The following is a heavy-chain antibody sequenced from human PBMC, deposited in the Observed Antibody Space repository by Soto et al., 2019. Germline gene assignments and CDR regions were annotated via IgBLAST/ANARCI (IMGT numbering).Heavy chain of an antibody. V-gene: IGHV1-18*01. Sequence: QVQLVQSGAEVKKPGASVKVSCKASGYTFSNYGINWVRQAPGQGLERMGWISAYNGNSNFAQKLQGRVSLTTDHSPTTAYMGLRSLTSDDTAVYYCARDLVPGYTGFSDYWGQGTLVTVSS. J-gene: IGHJ4*02. CDR1: GYTFSNYG. CDR2: ISAYNGNS. CDR3: ARDLVPGYTGFSDY. D-gene: IGHD5-12*01.